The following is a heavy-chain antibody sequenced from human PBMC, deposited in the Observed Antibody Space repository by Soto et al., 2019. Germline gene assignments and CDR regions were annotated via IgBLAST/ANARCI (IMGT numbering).Heavy chain of an antibody. J-gene: IGHJ4*02. CDR2: INLDGSER. CDR1: GSTFSSSW. V-gene: IGHV3-7*05. D-gene: IGHD5-18*01. Sequence: GGSLRLSCGASGSTFSSSWMTWVRQAPGKGLEWVANINLDGSERNYVDSVKGRFTISRDNAKNLLYLQMNSLRAEDTAVYYCARDRAYNCFDYWGQGTLVTVPQ. CDR3: ARDRAYNCFDY.